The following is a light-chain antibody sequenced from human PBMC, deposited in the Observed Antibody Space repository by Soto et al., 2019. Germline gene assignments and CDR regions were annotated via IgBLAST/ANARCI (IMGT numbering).Light chain of an antibody. CDR3: SSYAGSNNYVL. V-gene: IGLV2-8*01. Sequence: QSALTQPPSASGSPGQSVTISCTGTSSDVGGYNYVSWYQQHPGKAPKLMIYEVSKRPSGVPDRFSGSKSGNTASLTVSGLKADDEADYYCSSYAGSNNYVLFGGGTKLTVL. CDR1: SSDVGGYNY. J-gene: IGLJ2*01. CDR2: EVS.